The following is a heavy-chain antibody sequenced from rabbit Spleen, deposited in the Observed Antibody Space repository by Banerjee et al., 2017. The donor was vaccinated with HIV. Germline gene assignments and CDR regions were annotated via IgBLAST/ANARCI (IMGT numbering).Heavy chain of an antibody. Sequence: QSLEESGGGLVKPGASLTLTCKASGFSFSSSDYMCWVRQAPGKGLECIACIYADRSGSTYSATWAKGRFTISKTSSTTVTLQMTSLTAADTATYFCARDAGTSFSTYGMDLWGPGTLVTVS. CDR3: ARDAGTSFSTYGMDL. CDR1: GFSFSSSDY. D-gene: IGHD8-1*01. CDR2: IYADRSGST. V-gene: IGHV1S40*01. J-gene: IGHJ6*01.